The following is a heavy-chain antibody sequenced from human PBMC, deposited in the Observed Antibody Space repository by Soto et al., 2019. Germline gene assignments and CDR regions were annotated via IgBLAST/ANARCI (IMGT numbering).Heavy chain of an antibody. D-gene: IGHD1-26*01. J-gene: IGHJ6*02. CDR3: ARHDREYGMEF. CDR2: IYYSGST. Sequence: TSETLSLTCTVSGGSISSSSYYWGWIRQSPGKGLEWIGSIYYSGSTYYNPSLKSRVTISVDTSKNQFSLKLSSVTAADTAVYYCARHDREYGMEFWGQGTTVTVSS. CDR1: GGSISSSSYY. V-gene: IGHV4-39*01.